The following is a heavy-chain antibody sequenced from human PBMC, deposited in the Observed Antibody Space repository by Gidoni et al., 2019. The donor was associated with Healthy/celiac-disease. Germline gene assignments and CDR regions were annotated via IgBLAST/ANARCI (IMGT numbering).Heavy chain of an antibody. D-gene: IGHD2-15*01. J-gene: IGHJ1*01. Sequence: QVQLVQSGAEVKKPGSSVKVSCHASGGTFSSYAIRWVRQAPGQGLGWMGRIIPTLGKANYAKKFQGRVTITADKSTSTAYMELSSLRSEDTAVYYCARGAVGYCSGGSCYSGEYFQHWGQGTLVTVSS. CDR1: GGTFSSYA. CDR3: ARGAVGYCSGGSCYSGEYFQH. CDR2: IIPTLGKA. V-gene: IGHV1-69*04.